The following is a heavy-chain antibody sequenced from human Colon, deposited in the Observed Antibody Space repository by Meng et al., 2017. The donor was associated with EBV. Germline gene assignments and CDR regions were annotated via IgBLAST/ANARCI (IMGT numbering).Heavy chain of an antibody. CDR2: IDHRGNT. D-gene: IGHD3-10*01. J-gene: IGHJ5*02. Sequence: VRLKQWGAGLWKPSEPRSRSSAVYGGSFRDYYWTWIRHPPGKGLEWIGEIDHRGNTKYNPSLKSRVTISLDTSKKQFSLKVSSVTAADSAVYYCARRGPSGNFSPWSQGALVTVSS. CDR1: GGSFRDYY. CDR3: ARRGPSGNFSP. V-gene: IGHV4-34*01.